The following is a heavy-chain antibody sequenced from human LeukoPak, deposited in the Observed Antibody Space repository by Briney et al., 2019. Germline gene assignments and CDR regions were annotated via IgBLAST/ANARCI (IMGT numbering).Heavy chain of an antibody. V-gene: IGHV3-30*03. CDR3: ARAPYYYYDSGSGTRVTGNPDY. CDR2: ISYDVGKK. CDR1: GFTFSSYA. Sequence: GGSLRLSCAASGFTFSSYAMTWVRQAPGKGLEWVAVISYDVGKKYYADSVKGRFTISRDNSKNMLYLQMDSLRAEDTALYYCARAPYYYYDSGSGTRVTGNPDYWGQGTLVTVSS. D-gene: IGHD3-10*01. J-gene: IGHJ4*02.